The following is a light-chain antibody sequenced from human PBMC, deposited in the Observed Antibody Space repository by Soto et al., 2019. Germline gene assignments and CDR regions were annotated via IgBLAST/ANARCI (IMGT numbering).Light chain of an antibody. CDR2: LNSDGSH. CDR1: SGHSIYA. V-gene: IGLV4-69*01. CDR3: QTWGTGIQL. Sequence: QSVLTQSPSASASLGASVKLTCTLSSGHSIYAIAWHQQQPEKGPRYFMKLNSDGSHSKGDGIPDRFSGSSSGAERYLTISSLQSEDEADYFCQTWGTGIQLFGGGTKLTVL. J-gene: IGLJ2*01.